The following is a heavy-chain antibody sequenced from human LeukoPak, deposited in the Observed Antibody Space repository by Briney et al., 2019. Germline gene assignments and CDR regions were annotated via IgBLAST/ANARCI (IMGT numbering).Heavy chain of an antibody. J-gene: IGHJ4*02. CDR1: GGSISSGDYY. Sequence: SQTLSLTCTVSGGSISSGDYYWSWIRQPPGKGLEWIGYIYYSGSTYYNPSLKSRVTISVDTSKNQFSLKPSSVTAADTAVYYCARDTHSGYDGYWGQGTLVTVSS. D-gene: IGHD5-12*01. V-gene: IGHV4-30-4*01. CDR3: ARDTHSGYDGY. CDR2: IYYSGST.